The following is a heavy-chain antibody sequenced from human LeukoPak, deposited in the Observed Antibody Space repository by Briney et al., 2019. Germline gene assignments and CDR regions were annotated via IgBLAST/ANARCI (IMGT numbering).Heavy chain of an antibody. Sequence: GGSLRLSCAASGIIFTNAWMSWVRQAPGKGLEWVGRIKSKDDGESTDYAAPVKARFNISRDDSKSLMYLQLNSLQTQGTGVYYGTAAFWDVPWGRGTLVIVCS. V-gene: IGHV3-15*01. D-gene: IGHD3-16*01. CDR2: IKSKDDGEST. CDR1: GIIFTNAW. CDR3: TAAFWDVP. J-gene: IGHJ5*02.